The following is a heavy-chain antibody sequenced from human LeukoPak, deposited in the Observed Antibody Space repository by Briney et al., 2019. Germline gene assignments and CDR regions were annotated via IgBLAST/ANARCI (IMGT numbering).Heavy chain of an antibody. CDR1: GGSISSYY. CDR3: ARHVGVVVVTAIPDY. Sequence: SETLSPTRTVSGGSISSYYWSWIRQPPGKGLEWIGYIYYSGSTYYNPSLKSRVTISVDTSKNQFSLKLSSVTAADTAVYYCARHVGVVVVTAIPDYWGQGTLVTVSS. D-gene: IGHD2-21*02. J-gene: IGHJ4*02. V-gene: IGHV4-59*04. CDR2: IYYSGST.